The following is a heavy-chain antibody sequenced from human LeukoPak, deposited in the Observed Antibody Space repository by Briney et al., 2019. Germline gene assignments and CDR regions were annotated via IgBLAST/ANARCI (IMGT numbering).Heavy chain of an antibody. D-gene: IGHD2-15*01. V-gene: IGHV4-30-4*01. Sequence: PSQTLSLTCTVSGGSISSGDYYWSWIRQPPGKGLEWIGYIYYSGSTYYNPPLKSRVTISVDTSKNQFSLKRSSVTAADTAVYYCASLVCSGGSCYQFDYWGQGTLVTVSS. J-gene: IGHJ4*02. CDR1: GGSISSGDYY. CDR3: ASLVCSGGSCYQFDY. CDR2: IYYSGST.